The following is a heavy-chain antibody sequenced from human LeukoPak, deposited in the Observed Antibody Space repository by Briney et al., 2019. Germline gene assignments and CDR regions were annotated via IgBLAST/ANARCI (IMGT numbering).Heavy chain of an antibody. J-gene: IGHJ6*03. Sequence: PGGSLRLSCAASGFTFSSYAMHWVRQAPGKGLEWVAVISYDGSNKYYADSVKGRFTISRDNSKNTLYLQMNSLRAEDTAVYYCACSPTSYCYYMDVWGKGTTVTVSS. CDR1: GFTFSSYA. CDR3: ACSPTSYCYYMDV. V-gene: IGHV3-30*04. CDR2: ISYDGSNK.